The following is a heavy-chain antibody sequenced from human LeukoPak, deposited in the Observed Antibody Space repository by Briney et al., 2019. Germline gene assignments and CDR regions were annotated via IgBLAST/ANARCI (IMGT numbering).Heavy chain of an antibody. V-gene: IGHV3-15*01. D-gene: IGHD2/OR15-2a*01. CDR3: TTFYHEYSPY. Sequence: GGSLRLSCAASGFSFMNAWMIWVRQAPGKGLEWVGRIKSNADGGAPDYAAPARGRFTISRDDSKNTLYLQMNSLKTEDTAVYYCTTFYHEYSPYWGRGTLVTVSS. CDR2: IKSNADGGAP. J-gene: IGHJ4*02. CDR1: GFSFMNAW.